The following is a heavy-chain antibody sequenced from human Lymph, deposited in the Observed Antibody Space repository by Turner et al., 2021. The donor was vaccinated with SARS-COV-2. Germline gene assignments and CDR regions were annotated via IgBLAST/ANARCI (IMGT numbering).Heavy chain of an antibody. Sequence: EVQLLESGGGLVQPGGSLRLSCAASGFTFSSYAMSWVRQAPGKGLEWVSAISGSGGDTYYADSVKGRFTISRDNSKNTLYLQMNSLRAEDTAVYYCAKGVRGAMIVVVIPYFDYCGQGTLVTVSS. CDR3: AKGVRGAMIVVVIPYFDY. CDR1: GFTFSSYA. D-gene: IGHD3-22*01. J-gene: IGHJ4*02. V-gene: IGHV3-23*01. CDR2: ISGSGGDT.